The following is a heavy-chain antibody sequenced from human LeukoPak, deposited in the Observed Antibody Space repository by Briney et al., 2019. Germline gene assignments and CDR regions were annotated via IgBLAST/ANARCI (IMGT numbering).Heavy chain of an antibody. CDR1: GFAFSQFT. J-gene: IGHJ3*02. CDR3: ARVGYNYDLGNAFDI. CDR2: ISHDGYHE. V-gene: IGHV3-30-3*01. Sequence: GGSPRLSCAASGFAFSQFTVHWVRQAPGKGLEWVAVISHDGYHEYYADSVEGRFTISRDNSRNTLFLQMNSLRADDTAVYYCARVGYNYDLGNAFDIWGQGTVVTVSS. D-gene: IGHD1-20*01.